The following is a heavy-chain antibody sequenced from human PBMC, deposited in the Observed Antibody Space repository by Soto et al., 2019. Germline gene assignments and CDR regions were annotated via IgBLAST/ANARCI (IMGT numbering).Heavy chain of an antibody. V-gene: IGHV3-30-3*01. D-gene: IGHD2-2*01. CDR3: ARDIVLVPAAMSGGMDV. Sequence: QVQLVESGGGVVQPGRSLRLSCAASGFTFSSYAMHWVRQAPGKGLEWVAVISYDGSNKYYADSVKGLFTISRDSSKNTLYLQMNSLRAEDTTVYYCARDIVLVPAAMSGGMDVWGQGTTVTVSS. J-gene: IGHJ6*02. CDR2: ISYDGSNK. CDR1: GFTFSSYA.